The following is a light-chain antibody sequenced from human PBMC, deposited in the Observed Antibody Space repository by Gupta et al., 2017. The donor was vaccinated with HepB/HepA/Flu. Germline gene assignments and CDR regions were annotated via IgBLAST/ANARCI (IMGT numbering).Light chain of an antibody. CDR3: QQDNNWPPWA. CDR2: GAS. V-gene: IGKV3-15*01. J-gene: IGKJ1*01. Sequence: EIVMTQSPATLSVSPGERATLSCRASQSVSSNLAWYQQKPGQAPRLLIYGASTRDTGIPARFSGSGCGTDLTLTINSRQLEDFAVYYCQQDNNWPPWAFGQGTKVELK. CDR1: QSVSSN.